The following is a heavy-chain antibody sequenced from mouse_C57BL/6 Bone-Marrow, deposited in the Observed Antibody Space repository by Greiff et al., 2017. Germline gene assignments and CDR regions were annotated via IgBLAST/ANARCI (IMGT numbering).Heavy chain of an antibody. V-gene: IGHV1-75*01. J-gene: IGHJ1*03. CDR3: ARANYGYFDV. CDR1: GYTFTDYY. Sequence: QVQLQQSGPELVKPGASVKISCKASGYTFTDYYINWVKQRPGQGLEWIGWIFPGSGSTYYNEKFKGKATLTVDKSSSTAYMLRSSLPSEDSAVYFCARANYGYFDVWGTGTTVTVSS. CDR2: IFPGSGST.